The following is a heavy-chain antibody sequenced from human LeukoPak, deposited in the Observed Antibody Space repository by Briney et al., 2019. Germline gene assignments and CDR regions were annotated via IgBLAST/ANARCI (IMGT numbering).Heavy chain of an antibody. CDR1: GGSFSGYY. J-gene: IGHJ4*02. CDR3: ARALGFRWLVPSSFDY. CDR2: INHSGST. D-gene: IGHD6-19*01. V-gene: IGHV4-34*01. Sequence: SETLSLTCAVYGGSFSGYYWSWIRQPPGKGLEWIGEINHSGSTNYNPSLKSRVTISVDTSKNQFSLKLSSVTAADTAVYYCARALGFRWLVPSSFDYWGQGTLVTVSS.